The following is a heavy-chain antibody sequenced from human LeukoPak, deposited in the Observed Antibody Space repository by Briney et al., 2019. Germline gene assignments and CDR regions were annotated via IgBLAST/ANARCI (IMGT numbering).Heavy chain of an antibody. CDR2: IIPIFGTA. V-gene: IGHV1-69*05. J-gene: IGHJ4*02. D-gene: IGHD3-22*01. CDR1: GGTFSSYA. CDR3: AREVYYDSSGYYRPYYFDY. Sequence: SVKVSCKASGGTFSSYAISWVRQAPGQGLEWMGRIIPIFGTANYAQKFQGRVTITTDESTSTAYMELSSLRSEDTAVYYCAREVYYDSSGYYRPYYFDYWGQGTLVTVSS.